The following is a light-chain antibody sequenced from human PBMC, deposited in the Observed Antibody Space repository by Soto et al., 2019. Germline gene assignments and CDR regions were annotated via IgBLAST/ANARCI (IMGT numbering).Light chain of an antibody. CDR2: DAS. J-gene: IGKJ2*01. CDR1: QSVSSY. V-gene: IGKV3-11*01. CDR3: QQDYNLSPK. Sequence: EIVLTQSPATLSLSPGERATLSCRASQSVSSYLAWYQQKPGQAPRLLIYDASNRATGIPARFSGSGSGTDFTLTISSLQPEDFAVYSCQQDYNLSPKFDQGTTLQMK.